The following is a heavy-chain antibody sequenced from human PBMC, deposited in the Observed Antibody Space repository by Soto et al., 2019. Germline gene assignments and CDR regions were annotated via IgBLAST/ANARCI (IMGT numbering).Heavy chain of an antibody. CDR1: GYSFTIYW. J-gene: IGHJ5*02. V-gene: IGHV5-10-1*01. CDR3: ERLIRPHYDILTGYPAHDWFDP. D-gene: IGHD3-9*01. Sequence: GESLKISCQGSGYSFTIYWISWVRQMPGKGLEWMGRIDPSDSYTNYSPSFQGHVTISADKSISTAYLQWSSLKASDTAMYYCERLIRPHYDILTGYPAHDWFDPWGQGTLVTVSS. CDR2: IDPSDSYT.